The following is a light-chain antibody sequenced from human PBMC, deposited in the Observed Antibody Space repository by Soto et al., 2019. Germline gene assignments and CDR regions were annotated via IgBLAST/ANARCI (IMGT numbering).Light chain of an antibody. J-gene: IGKJ5*01. Sequence: IVLTQSPGTLSLSPGERATLSCRASQSVSSSYLAWYQQKPGQAPRLLIYDASYRATGIPARFSGSGSGTDFTLTISSLEPEDVATYYCQKYNSAPITFGQGTRLEIK. CDR1: QSVSSSY. V-gene: IGKV3-20*01. CDR2: DAS. CDR3: QKYNSAPIT.